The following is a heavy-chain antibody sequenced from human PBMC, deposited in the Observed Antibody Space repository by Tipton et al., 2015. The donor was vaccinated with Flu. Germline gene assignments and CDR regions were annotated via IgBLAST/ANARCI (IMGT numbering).Heavy chain of an antibody. D-gene: IGHD4-23*01. Sequence: TLSLTCAVYGGSVSGHYWGWIRQPPGKGLEWIGEINHSGRTNYNPSLKSRVTISVDTSKNQFSLKLSSVNAADTAVYYCARHGGYYFDYWGQGTLVTVSS. J-gene: IGHJ4*02. CDR1: GGSVSGHY. CDR2: INHSGRT. CDR3: ARHGGYYFDY. V-gene: IGHV4-34*01.